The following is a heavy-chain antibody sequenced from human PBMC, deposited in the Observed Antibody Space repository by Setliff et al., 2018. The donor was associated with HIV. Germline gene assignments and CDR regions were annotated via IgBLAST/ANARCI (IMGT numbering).Heavy chain of an antibody. CDR2: INPSSGGI. V-gene: IGHV1-2*02. J-gene: IGHJ4*02. CDR3: ARGFGHCGGDCYSDLFDY. D-gene: IGHD2-21*02. Sequence: GASVKVSCKASGYTFTGSYMHWVRQAPGQGLEWMGWINPSSGGIHYAQSFQDRVTMTRDTSIRTAYMELRRLSSDDTAIYYCARGFGHCGGDCYSDLFDYWGQGTLVTVSS. CDR1: GYTFTGSY.